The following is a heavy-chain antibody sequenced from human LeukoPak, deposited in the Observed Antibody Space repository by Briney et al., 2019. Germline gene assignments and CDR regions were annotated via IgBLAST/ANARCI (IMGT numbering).Heavy chain of an antibody. V-gene: IGHV1-46*01. CDR2: INPSGGST. J-gene: IGHJ5*02. CDR1: GDTYSDYY. CDR3: ARVGDYSPRGWFDP. D-gene: IGHD4-11*01. Sequence: ASVKVSCKTSGDTYSDYYIHWVRQAPGQGLEWMGIINPSGGSTTYAQKFQGRVTMTRDMSTRTLYMELSSLRSEDTAFYYCARVGDYSPRGWFDPWGQGTLVTVSS.